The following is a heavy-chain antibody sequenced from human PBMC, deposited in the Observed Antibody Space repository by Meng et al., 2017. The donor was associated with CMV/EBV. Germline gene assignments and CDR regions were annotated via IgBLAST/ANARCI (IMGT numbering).Heavy chain of an antibody. Sequence: SETLSLTCTVSGGSISSYYWSWIRQPPGKGLEWIGYIYYSGSTNYNPSLKSRVTISVDTSKNQFSLKLSSVTAADTAVYYCGRRPGGRDFDYWGQGTLVTVSS. J-gene: IGHJ4*02. D-gene: IGHD2-15*01. CDR1: GGSISSYY. CDR2: IYYSGST. V-gene: IGHV4-59*12. CDR3: GRRPGGRDFDY.